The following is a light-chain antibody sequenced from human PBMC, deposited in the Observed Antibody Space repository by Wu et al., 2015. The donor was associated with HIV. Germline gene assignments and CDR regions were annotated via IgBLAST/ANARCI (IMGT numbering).Light chain of an antibody. CDR3: QQYNNWPPYT. CDR2: GAS. J-gene: IGKJ2*01. V-gene: IGKV3-15*01. CDR1: QSVSSN. Sequence: EIVMTQSPATLSVSPGERATLSCRASQSVSSNLAWYQQKLGQAPRLLIYGASTRATGIPARFSGSGSGTEFTLAISNMQSEDFAIYYCQQYNNWPPYTFGQGTKLEIK.